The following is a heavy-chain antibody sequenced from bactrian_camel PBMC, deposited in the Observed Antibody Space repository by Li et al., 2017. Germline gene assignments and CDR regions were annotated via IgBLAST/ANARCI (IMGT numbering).Heavy chain of an antibody. Sequence: HVQLVESGRGSVPAGGSLGLSCAASVYTYSEYCMAWFRQAPGKEREGVAAIDSDGSTSYADSVKGRFTISKDNAKNILYLQMNSLKPEDTAIYYCAAILGSWFCLGERADFGYWGQGTQVTVS. V-gene: IGHV3S26*01. J-gene: IGHJ6*01. CDR3: AAILGSWFCLGERADFGY. D-gene: IGHD6*01. CDR2: IDSDGST. CDR1: VYTYSEYC.